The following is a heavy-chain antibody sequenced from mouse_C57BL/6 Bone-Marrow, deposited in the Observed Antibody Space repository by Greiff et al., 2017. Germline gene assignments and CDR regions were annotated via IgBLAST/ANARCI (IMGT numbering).Heavy chain of an antibody. D-gene: IGHD1-1*01. J-gene: IGHJ4*01. CDR1: GYTFTSYW. Sequence: QVQLQQPGAELVKPGASVKLSCKASGYTFTSYWMHWVKQRPGRGLEWIRRIDPNSGGTKYNEKFKSKATLTVDKPSSTAYMQLSSLTSEDSAVYYCARDNYGSSYAMDYWGQGTSVTVSS. V-gene: IGHV1-72*01. CDR3: ARDNYGSSYAMDY. CDR2: IDPNSGGT.